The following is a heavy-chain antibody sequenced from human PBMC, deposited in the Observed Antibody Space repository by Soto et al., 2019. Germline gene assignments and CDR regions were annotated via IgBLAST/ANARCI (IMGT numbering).Heavy chain of an antibody. Sequence: QVQLVQSGAEVKKPGSSVKVSCKASGDTFNFYTINWVRQAPGLGLEWMGRFNPILSFSNSALKFQGRFTLTANKSTSTAYMVLSSLRSEDTAIYYCAPSFGSGSRAFDYWGQGALVTVSS. D-gene: IGHD3-10*01. CDR3: APSFGSGSRAFDY. CDR1: GDTFNFYT. V-gene: IGHV1-69*02. J-gene: IGHJ4*02. CDR2: FNPILSFS.